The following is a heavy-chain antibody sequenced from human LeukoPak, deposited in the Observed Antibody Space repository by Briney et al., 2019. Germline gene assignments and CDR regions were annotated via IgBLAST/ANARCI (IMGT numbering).Heavy chain of an antibody. CDR2: INTNTGNP. V-gene: IGHV7-4-1*02. CDR3: GRDPKLGIRGYTYGYIDY. J-gene: IGHJ4*02. CDR1: GYTFTSYA. D-gene: IGHD5-18*01. Sequence: ASVKVSCKTSGYTFTSYAISWVRQAPGQGLEWMGWINTNTGNPTYAQGFTGQYAFSLDTSVSTAYLQISGLQADDTAVYYCGRDPKLGIRGYTYGYIDYWGQGTLVTVSS.